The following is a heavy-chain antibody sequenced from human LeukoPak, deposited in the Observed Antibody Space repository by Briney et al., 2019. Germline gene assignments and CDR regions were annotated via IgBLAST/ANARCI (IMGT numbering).Heavy chain of an antibody. V-gene: IGHV3-21*01. Sequence: GGSLRLSCAASGFTFSDYTMNWVRLAPGKGLEWVSSISGSSNYIYYADSVKGRFTISRGNAKNSLYLQMNSLRVEDTAVYYCARDESGDNDAFDIWGQGTLVTVSS. CDR2: ISGSSNYI. CDR1: GFTFSDYT. J-gene: IGHJ3*02. D-gene: IGHD2-21*01. CDR3: ARDESGDNDAFDI.